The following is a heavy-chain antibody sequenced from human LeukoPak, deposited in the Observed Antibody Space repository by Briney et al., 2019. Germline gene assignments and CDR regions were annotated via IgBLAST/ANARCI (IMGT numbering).Heavy chain of an antibody. CDR1: GFSFSNYD. CDR2: ISSNGGIT. J-gene: IGHJ4*02. V-gene: IGHV3-64*01. D-gene: IGHD3-22*01. Sequence: SGGSLRLSCAASGFSFSNYDMHWVRQAPGKGLEYVSAISSNGGITHYGNSVKGRFTISRDNSKNTLYLQMGSLRAEDMAVYFCARSSGYGYYFDYWGQGTLVTVSS. CDR3: ARSSGYGYYFDY.